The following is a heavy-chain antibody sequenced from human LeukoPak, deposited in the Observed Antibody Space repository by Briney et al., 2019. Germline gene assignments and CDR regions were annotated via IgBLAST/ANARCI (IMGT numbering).Heavy chain of an antibody. CDR2: INPNSGGT. V-gene: IGHV1-2*02. Sequence: ASVTVSFKASGYTFTGYYMHWVRQAPGQGLAWMGWINPNSGGTNYAQKFQGRVTMTRDTSISTAYMELSRLRSDDTAVYYCARSFPARRYYYYGMDVWGQGTTVTVSS. D-gene: IGHD6-6*01. CDR3: ARSFPARRYYYYGMDV. CDR1: GYTFTGYY. J-gene: IGHJ6*02.